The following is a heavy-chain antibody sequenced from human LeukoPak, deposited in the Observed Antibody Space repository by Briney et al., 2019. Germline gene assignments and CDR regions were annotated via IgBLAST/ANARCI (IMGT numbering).Heavy chain of an antibody. CDR1: GFTFSSYA. CDR3: ARDIVGSGSYYNAY. V-gene: IGHV3-66*01. CDR2: IYSGGVT. Sequence: GGSLRLSCAASGFTFSSYAMHWVRQAPGKGLEWVSLIYSGGVTNYADSVKGRFTISRDNSKNTLYLQMNSLRAEDTAVYYCARDIVGSGSYYNAYWGQGTLVTVSS. D-gene: IGHD3-10*01. J-gene: IGHJ4*02.